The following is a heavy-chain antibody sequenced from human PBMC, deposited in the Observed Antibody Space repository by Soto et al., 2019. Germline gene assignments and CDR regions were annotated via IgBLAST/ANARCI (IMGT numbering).Heavy chain of an antibody. V-gene: IGHV1-69*13. CDR1: GGTXSSYA. Sequence: SXKVSFTAAGGTXSSYASRLVRQAPGQGLEWMGGIIPIFGTANYAQKFQVRVTITADESTRTAYMELSSLRSEDTAVYYCARGSAGSYYELDYWGQGTLGTVSS. D-gene: IGHD1-26*01. CDR3: ARGSAGSYYELDY. CDR2: IIPIFGTA. J-gene: IGHJ4*02.